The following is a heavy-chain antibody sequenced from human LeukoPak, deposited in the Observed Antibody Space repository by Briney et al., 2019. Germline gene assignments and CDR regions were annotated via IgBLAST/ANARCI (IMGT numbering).Heavy chain of an antibody. V-gene: IGHV3-53*01. Sequence: GGSLRLSCAASGFTVSSNYMNWVRQAPGKGLEWVSVIYSGGSTYYADSVKGRFTISRDNSKNTLYLQMSSLRAEDTAVYFCARDVMVRGVPNDAFDIWGQGTMVTVSS. D-gene: IGHD3-10*01. CDR2: IYSGGST. CDR1: GFTVSSNY. CDR3: ARDVMVRGVPNDAFDI. J-gene: IGHJ3*02.